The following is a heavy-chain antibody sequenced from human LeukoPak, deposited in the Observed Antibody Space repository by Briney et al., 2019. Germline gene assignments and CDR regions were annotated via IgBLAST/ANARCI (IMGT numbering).Heavy chain of an antibody. J-gene: IGHJ4*02. CDR2: VSSDGNIK. Sequence: GGSLRLSCAASGFTFNKFPMHWVRQAPGKGLEWMEAVSSDGNIKNYADSAKGRFTISRGNSKNTLYLQMNSLSPEDAAVYYCARGDGGEVDHWGQGTLVTVSS. CDR3: ARGDGGEVDH. D-gene: IGHD3-16*01. CDR1: GFTFNKFP. V-gene: IGHV3-30-3*01.